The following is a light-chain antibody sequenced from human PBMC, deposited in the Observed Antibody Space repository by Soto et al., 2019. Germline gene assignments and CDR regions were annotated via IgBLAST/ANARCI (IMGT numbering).Light chain of an antibody. CDR1: QSVSSY. J-gene: IGKJ4*01. Sequence: EIVLTQSPATLSLSPGERATLSCRASQSVSSYLGWYQQKPGQAPRLLIYDASNRATGIPARFGGSGSGTDFTLTISSLEPEDFAVYYCQQRISCPLTFGGGTKVEIK. CDR2: DAS. CDR3: QQRISCPLT. V-gene: IGKV3-11*01.